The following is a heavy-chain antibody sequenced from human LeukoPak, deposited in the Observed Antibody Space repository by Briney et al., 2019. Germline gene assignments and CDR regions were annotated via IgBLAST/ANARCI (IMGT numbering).Heavy chain of an antibody. J-gene: IGHJ6*02. CDR2: MNPNSGNT. CDR1: GYTFTSYD. D-gene: IGHD1-14*01. Sequence: ASVKVSCKTSGYTFTSYDINWVRQATGQGLEWMGWMNPNSGNTGYAQKFQGRVTMTRNTSISTAYMELSSLRSEDTAVYYCAREPRGYYGMDVWGQGTTVTVSS. CDR3: AREPRGYYGMDV. V-gene: IGHV1-8*01.